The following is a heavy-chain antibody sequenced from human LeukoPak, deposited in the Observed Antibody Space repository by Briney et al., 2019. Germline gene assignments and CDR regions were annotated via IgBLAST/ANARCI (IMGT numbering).Heavy chain of an antibody. CDR2: ISGSDGST. CDR1: GITFSTYA. V-gene: IGHV3-23*01. Sequence: GGSLRLSCAASGITFSTYAMTWVRQAPGKGLEWVSAISGSDGSTYYADSVKGRFTISRDNSKNTLYLQMNSLRADDTAVYHCAKGASSSVYDMLDYWGQGTLVTVSS. J-gene: IGHJ4*02. D-gene: IGHD5/OR15-5a*01. CDR3: AKGASSSVYDMLDY.